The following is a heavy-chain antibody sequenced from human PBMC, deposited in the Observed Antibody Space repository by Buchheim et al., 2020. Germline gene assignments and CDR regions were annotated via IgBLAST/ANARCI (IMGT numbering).Heavy chain of an antibody. CDR1: GFTFSSYA. CDR3: AKYSGSYRLYYYYGMDV. CDR2: ISGSGGST. J-gene: IGHJ6*02. V-gene: IGHV3-23*01. Sequence: EVQLLESGGGLVQPGGSLRLSCAASGFTFSSYAMSWVRQAPRKGLEWVSAISGSGGSTYYADSVKGRFTISRDNSKNTLYLQMNSLRAEDTAVYYCAKYSGSYRLYYYYGMDVWGQGTT. D-gene: IGHD1-26*01.